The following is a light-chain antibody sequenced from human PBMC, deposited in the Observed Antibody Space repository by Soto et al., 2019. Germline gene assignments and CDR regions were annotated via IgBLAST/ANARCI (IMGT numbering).Light chain of an antibody. CDR2: DAS. CDR3: QQRSNWPIT. J-gene: IGKJ5*01. CDR1: ESVSSK. V-gene: IGKV3-11*01. Sequence: EIVMTHSPSTLSVSPVGRATLSCRASESVSSKLVWYQQKPGQAPRLLIYDASNRATGIPARFSGSGSGTDFTLTISSLEPEDFAVYYCQQRSNWPITFGQGTRLEIK.